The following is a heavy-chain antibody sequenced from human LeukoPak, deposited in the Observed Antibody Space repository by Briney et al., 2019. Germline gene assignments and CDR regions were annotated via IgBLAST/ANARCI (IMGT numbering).Heavy chain of an antibody. CDR3: ARSHSVWTSFDY. V-gene: IGHV4-59*01. CDR2: IYYSGST. CDR1: GGSIISYY. J-gene: IGHJ4*02. D-gene: IGHD3/OR15-3a*01. Sequence: SETLSLTCTVSGGSIISYYWSWIRQPPGKGLEWIGYIYYSGSTNYNPSLKSRVTISVDTPKNQFSLKLSSVTAADTAVYYCARSHSVWTSFDYWGQGTLVTVSS.